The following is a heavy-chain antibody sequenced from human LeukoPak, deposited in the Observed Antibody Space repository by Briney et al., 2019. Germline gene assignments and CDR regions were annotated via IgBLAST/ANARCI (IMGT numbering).Heavy chain of an antibody. CDR3: AKTIRTYGDYHTLDY. V-gene: IGHV3-30*04. Sequence: GESLRLSCAASGFIFSNYAMHWVRQAPGKGLEWVAAISYDGNNKYDVDSVKGRFTISRDNSKNTLYLQMNSLRPEDSATYYCAKTIRTYGDYHTLDYWGQGTLVTVSS. CDR1: GFIFSNYA. CDR2: ISYDGNNK. D-gene: IGHD4-17*01. J-gene: IGHJ4*02.